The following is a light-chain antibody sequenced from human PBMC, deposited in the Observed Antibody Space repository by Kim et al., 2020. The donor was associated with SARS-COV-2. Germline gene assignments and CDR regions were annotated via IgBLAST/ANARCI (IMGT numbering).Light chain of an antibody. CDR1: KLGDKY. CDR2: QDA. CDR3: QTWDSSTAI. J-gene: IGLJ2*01. Sequence: SVSPGQTAIITCSGDKLGDKYACWYQQKPGQSPMVVIYQDAKRPSGIPERFSGSSSGNTATLTISGTQPMDEADYYCQTWDSSTAIFGGGTQLTVL. V-gene: IGLV3-1*01.